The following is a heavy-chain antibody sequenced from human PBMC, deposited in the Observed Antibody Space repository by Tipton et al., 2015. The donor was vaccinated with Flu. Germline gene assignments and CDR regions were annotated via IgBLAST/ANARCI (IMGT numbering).Heavy chain of an antibody. J-gene: IGHJ4*02. D-gene: IGHD6-13*01. Sequence: LRLSCIVSGYSISSGYYWGWIRQPPGKGLEWIGSIYHTGSTYYNPSLKSRVTISVDTSKNQFSLKLSSVTAADTAVYYCARGIYISSSWYVGRGDPNKNDYWGQGPLPTVSS. CDR1: GYSISSGYY. CDR2: IYHTGST. V-gene: IGHV4-38-2*02. CDR3: ARGIYISSSWYVGRGDPNKNDY.